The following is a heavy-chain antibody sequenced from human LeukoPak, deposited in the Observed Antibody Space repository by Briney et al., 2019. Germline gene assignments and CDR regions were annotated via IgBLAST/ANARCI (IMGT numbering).Heavy chain of an antibody. Sequence: GGSLRLSCAASGFTFTTYWMSWIRQAPGEGLEWVANINQDGTDKYYVDSVKGRFTFSRDNAQNSLYLQMSSLRVEDTAVYYCVTYSTGLYKGLEFWGQGTQVTVFS. J-gene: IGHJ4*02. V-gene: IGHV3-7*03. CDR3: VTYSTGLYKGLEF. CDR2: INQDGTDK. CDR1: GFTFTTYW. D-gene: IGHD2-8*02.